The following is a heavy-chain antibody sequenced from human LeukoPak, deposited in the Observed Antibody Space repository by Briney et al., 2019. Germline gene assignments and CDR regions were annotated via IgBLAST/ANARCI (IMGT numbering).Heavy chain of an antibody. Sequence: GASVKVSCKASGYTFTDYYMHWVRQAPGQGLEWMGWINPNSGGTNYAQKFQGRVTMTRDTSISTAYMELSRLRSDDTAVYYCARAPESRFWFDPWGQGTLVTVSS. V-gene: IGHV1-2*02. CDR3: ARAPESRFWFDP. J-gene: IGHJ5*02. CDR2: INPNSGGT. CDR1: GYTFTDYY.